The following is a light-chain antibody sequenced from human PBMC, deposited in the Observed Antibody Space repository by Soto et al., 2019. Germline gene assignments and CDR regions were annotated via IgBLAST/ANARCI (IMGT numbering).Light chain of an antibody. CDR3: KQYNNWPQT. CDR1: QTVRTY. Sequence: GDRVTITCRASQTVRTYLAWYQQKPGKAPKLLIFQASTLESGVPSRFSGSGSGTEFTLAISSLQSEDFAEYHCKQYNNWPQTFGQGTKVDIK. J-gene: IGKJ1*01. V-gene: IGKV1-5*03. CDR2: QAS.